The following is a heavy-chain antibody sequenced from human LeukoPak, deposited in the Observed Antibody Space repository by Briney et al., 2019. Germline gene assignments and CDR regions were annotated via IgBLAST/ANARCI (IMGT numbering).Heavy chain of an antibody. CDR3: ARDSRVMAVAGSFYFDY. D-gene: IGHD6-19*01. CDR2: IWYDGSKK. CDR1: GFTFSSFI. Sequence: GGSLRLSCAASGFTFSSFIVHWVRQAPGKGLEWVAFIWYDGSKKYYADSVKGRFTISRDNSKNTLYLEMNSLRAEDTAVYFCARDSRVMAVAGSFYFDYWGQGTLVTVSS. J-gene: IGHJ4*02. V-gene: IGHV3-33*01.